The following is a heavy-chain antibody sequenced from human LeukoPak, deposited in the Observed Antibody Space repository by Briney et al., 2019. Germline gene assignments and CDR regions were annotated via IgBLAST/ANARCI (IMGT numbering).Heavy chain of an antibody. CDR3: VRQRGSSGTINHFDP. CDR2: IYPDDSDS. CDR1: GYSFTTYW. V-gene: IGHV5-51*01. Sequence: GESLKISCETSGYSFTTYWIGWVRQMPGTGLEWVGAIYPDDSDSRYSPSFQGQVVISADRSIRTAYLQWNSLKTSDTATYYCVRQRGSSGTINHFDPWGQGTLVTASS. J-gene: IGHJ5*02. D-gene: IGHD3-10*01.